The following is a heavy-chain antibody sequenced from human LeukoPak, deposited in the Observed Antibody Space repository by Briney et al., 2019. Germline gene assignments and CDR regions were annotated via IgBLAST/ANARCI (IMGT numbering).Heavy chain of an antibody. CDR3: ARADTAMAPYAFDI. Sequence: ASVKVSCKASGYSLTSYGISWVRQAPGQGLEWMGWISGYNSATNYAQKLQGRVTMTTDTSTSTAYMELRSLRSDDTAVYYCARADTAMAPYAFDIWGQGTMVTVSS. CDR1: GYSLTSYG. D-gene: IGHD5-18*01. CDR2: ISGYNSAT. V-gene: IGHV1-18*01. J-gene: IGHJ3*02.